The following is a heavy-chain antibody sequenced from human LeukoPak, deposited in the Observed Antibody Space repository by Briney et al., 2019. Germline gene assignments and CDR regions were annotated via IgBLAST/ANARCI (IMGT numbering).Heavy chain of an antibody. CDR2: IIPIFGTA. V-gene: IGHV1-69*01. CDR1: GGTFSSYA. J-gene: IGHJ6*02. Sequence: GSSVTVSCKASGGTFSSYAISWVRQAPGQGLEWMGGIIPIFGTANYAQKFQGRVTITADESTSTAYMELSSLRSEDTAVYYCARVTVAGTSVSRYYYYGMDVWGRGTTVTVSS. D-gene: IGHD6-19*01. CDR3: ARVTVAGTSVSRYYYYGMDV.